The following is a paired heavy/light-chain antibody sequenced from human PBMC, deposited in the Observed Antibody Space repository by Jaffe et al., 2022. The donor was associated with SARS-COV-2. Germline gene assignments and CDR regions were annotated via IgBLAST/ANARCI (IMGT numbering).Light chain of an antibody. Sequence: EIVMTQSPATLSVSPGERATLSCRASQSVTTNLAWYQQKPGQAPRLLIYGASTRATGIPARFSGSGSGTEFTLTISSLQSEDFAVYYCQQYNSWPPLTFGGGTQVEIK. CDR1: QSVTTN. CDR2: GAS. CDR3: QQYNSWPPLT. V-gene: IGKV3-15*01. J-gene: IGKJ4*01.
Heavy chain of an antibody. CDR2: VYSGGSP. Sequence: QMQLRESGPGLVRPSETLSLTCTVSGASINSGSYFWGWVRQPPGQGLEWIGSVYSGGSPHYNPSLQSRVTLSVDPTKNHVSLRMTSVIAADTAVYYCVRTYGSGSFGYFNLWGQGTLVNVSS. D-gene: IGHD3-10*01. J-gene: IGHJ1*01. CDR1: GASINSGSYF. CDR3: VRTYGSGSFGYFNL. V-gene: IGHV4-39*02.